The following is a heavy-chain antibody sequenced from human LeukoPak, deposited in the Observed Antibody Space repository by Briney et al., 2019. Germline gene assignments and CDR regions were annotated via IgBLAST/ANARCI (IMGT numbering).Heavy chain of an antibody. CDR3: ARTGYSSSSGWAYYYYYYMDV. V-gene: IGHV3-48*02. D-gene: IGHD6-6*01. CDR1: GFTFSSYI. Sequence: PGGSVRLSCAASGFTFSSYIMNRVRQAPGKGLEWVSYISSSSITIYYADSVKGRFTISRDNAKNSLYLQMNSLRDEDTAVYYCARTGYSSSSGWAYYYYYYMDVWGKGTTVTVSS. J-gene: IGHJ6*03. CDR2: ISSSSITI.